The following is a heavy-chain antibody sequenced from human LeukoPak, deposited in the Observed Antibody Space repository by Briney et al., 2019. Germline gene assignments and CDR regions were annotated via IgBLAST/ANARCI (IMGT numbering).Heavy chain of an antibody. Sequence: GGSLRLSCAASGFTFSSYWMHWVRQAPGKGLVWVSRINSDGSSTSYADSVKGRFTISRDNAKNTLYLQMNSLRAEDTAVYYCARGLRRGYSGNDPRINDYYYGMDVWAQGTTVTVPS. CDR3: ARGLRRGYSGNDPRINDYYYGMDV. CDR1: GFTFSSYW. D-gene: IGHD5-12*01. CDR2: INSDGSST. V-gene: IGHV3-74*01. J-gene: IGHJ6*02.